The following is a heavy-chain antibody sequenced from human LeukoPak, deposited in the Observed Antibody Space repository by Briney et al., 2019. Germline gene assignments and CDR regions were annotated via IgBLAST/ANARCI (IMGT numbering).Heavy chain of an antibody. J-gene: IGHJ6*02. CDR2: IWYSGSTR. CDR3: ATHYGRNYYYYAMDV. D-gene: IGHD3-10*01. CDR1: GFTFSTYA. V-gene: IGHV3-33*01. Sequence: PGGTLRLSCAASGFTFSTYAMHWVRQAPGKGLEWVAVIWYSGSTRYYSDSVKGRFTISRDNSKNTLYLQMNSLRAEDTAVYYCATHYGRNYYYYAMDVWGQGTTVTV.